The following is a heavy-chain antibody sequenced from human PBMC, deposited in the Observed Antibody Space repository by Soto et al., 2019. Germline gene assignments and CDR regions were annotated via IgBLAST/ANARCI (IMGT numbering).Heavy chain of an antibody. J-gene: IGHJ4*02. CDR2: INHSGST. CDR3: ARGTPQVGASRGNWSDY. Sequence: SETLSLTCAVYGGSFSGYYWSWIRQPPGKGLEWIGEINHSGSTNYNPSLKSRVTISVDTSKNQFSLKLSSVTAADTAVYYCARGTPQVGASRGNWSDYWGQGTLVTVSS. D-gene: IGHD1-26*01. V-gene: IGHV4-34*01. CDR1: GGSFSGYY.